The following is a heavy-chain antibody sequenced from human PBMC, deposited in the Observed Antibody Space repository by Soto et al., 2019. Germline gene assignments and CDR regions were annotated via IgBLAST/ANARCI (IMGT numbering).Heavy chain of an antibody. D-gene: IGHD1-26*01. CDR2: IDWDNDK. CDR3: ARMGDGFNYFAY. J-gene: IGHJ4*02. Sequence: SGPTLVNPTHTLTLTCTFSGFSLSTSGVRVSWIRQPPGKALEWLARIDWDNDKFYSSSLKTRLTISKDTSNNQAVLTMTNMDTVDTATYYCARMGDGFNYFAYWGQGIPVTVSS. CDR1: GFSLSTSGVR. V-gene: IGHV2-70*04.